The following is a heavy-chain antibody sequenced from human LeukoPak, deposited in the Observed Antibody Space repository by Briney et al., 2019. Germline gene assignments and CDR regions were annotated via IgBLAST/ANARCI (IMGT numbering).Heavy chain of an antibody. D-gene: IGHD2-2*01. CDR2: IYYSGSI. J-gene: IGHJ4*02. CDR1: GYSISISNW. CDR3: ARHTCSSISCYIDY. Sequence: SETLSLTCAVSGYSISISNWWGWIRQPPGKGLEWIGFIYYSGSIYYNPSLKSRVTMSVDTSKNQFSLKLSSVNAGDTAAYYCARHTCSSISCYIDYWGQGTLVTVSS. V-gene: IGHV4-28*05.